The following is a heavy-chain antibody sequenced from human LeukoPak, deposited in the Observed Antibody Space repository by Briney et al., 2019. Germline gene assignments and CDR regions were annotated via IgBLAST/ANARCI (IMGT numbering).Heavy chain of an antibody. D-gene: IGHD4-23*01. Sequence: GGSLRLSCVASGFTLSSYWMHWVRQAPGKGLVWVSRINSDGSSTNYADSVKGRFTISRDNTKNTLYLQMNSLRAEDTAVYYCATGGGPVVTLAYWGQGTLVTVSS. CDR3: ATGGGPVVTLAY. CDR2: INSDGSST. J-gene: IGHJ4*02. CDR1: GFTLSSYW. V-gene: IGHV3-74*01.